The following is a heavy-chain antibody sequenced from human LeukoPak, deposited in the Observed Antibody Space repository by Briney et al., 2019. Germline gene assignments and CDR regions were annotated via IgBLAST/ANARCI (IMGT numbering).Heavy chain of an antibody. CDR3: ASFDSSGQPGEDY. CDR2: ISGSGDNT. CDR1: GFTFSNYA. V-gene: IGHV3-23*01. J-gene: IGHJ4*02. Sequence: GGSLRLSCAASGFTFSNYAMNWVRQAPGKGLEWISSISGSGDNTYYADSVKGGFTISRDNSKNTLYLQMNSLRSEDTAVYYCASFDSSGQPGEDYWGQGTLVTVSS. D-gene: IGHD3-22*01.